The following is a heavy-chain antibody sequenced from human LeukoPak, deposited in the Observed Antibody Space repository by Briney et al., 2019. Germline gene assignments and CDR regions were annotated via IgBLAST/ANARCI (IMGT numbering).Heavy chain of an antibody. CDR2: INCNSGDA. CDR1: RYTFTEHY. J-gene: IGHJ6*03. Sequence: RASVQVSCKASRYTFTEHYIYWLRQAPGQGLEWVGRINCNSGDATSAQKFQGRVTMTRDTSVSTAYMDLSSVTADDTAVYFCARSAGHCSSGVCSTDYYMDVWGRGTMVTVSS. D-gene: IGHD2-8*01. V-gene: IGHV1-2*02. CDR3: ARSAGHCSSGVCSTDYYMDV.